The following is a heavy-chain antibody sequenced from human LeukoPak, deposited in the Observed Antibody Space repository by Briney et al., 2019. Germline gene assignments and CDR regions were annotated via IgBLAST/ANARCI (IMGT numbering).Heavy chain of an antibody. CDR1: GYTFTSYG. CDR3: VRDLGQWLVQGIFFDY. CDR2: ISAYNGNT. J-gene: IGHJ4*02. Sequence: GASVKVSCKASGYTFTSYGIGWVRQAPGQGLEWMAWISAYNGNTNYAQKLQGRVTMTQDTSTSTAYMELRSLRSDDTAVYYCVRDLGQWLVQGIFFDYWGQGTLVTVSS. V-gene: IGHV1-18*01. D-gene: IGHD6-19*01.